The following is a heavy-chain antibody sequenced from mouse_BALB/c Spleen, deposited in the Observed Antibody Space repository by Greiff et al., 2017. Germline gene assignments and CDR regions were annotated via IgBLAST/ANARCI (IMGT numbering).Heavy chain of an antibody. CDR1: GYTFTDYA. CDR2: ISTYYGDA. V-gene: IGHV1S137*01. CDR3: ARVVRHAFAY. J-gene: IGHJ3*01. Sequence: QVQLQQSGAELVRPGVSVKISCKGSGYTFTDYAMHWVKQSHAKSLEWIGVISTYYGDASYNQKFKGKATMTVDKSSSTAYMELASLTSEDSAIYYCARVVRHAFAYWGQGTLVTVSA. D-gene: IGHD2-14*01.